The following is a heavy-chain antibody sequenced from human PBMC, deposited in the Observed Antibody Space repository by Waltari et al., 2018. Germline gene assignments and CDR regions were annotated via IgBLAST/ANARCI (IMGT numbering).Heavy chain of an antibody. CDR1: GGTFSSYA. V-gene: IGHV1-69*14. J-gene: IGHJ6*03. CDR3: ARGTTLRFLEWLGKDYYYYMDV. Sequence: QVQLVQSGAEVKKPGSSVKVSCKASGGTFSSYAISWVRQAPGHGLEWMGGIIPIFGTANYAQKFQGRVTITADKSTSTAYMELSSLRSEDTAVYYCARGTTLRFLEWLGKDYYYYMDVWGKGTTVTVSS. D-gene: IGHD3-3*01. CDR2: IIPIFGTA.